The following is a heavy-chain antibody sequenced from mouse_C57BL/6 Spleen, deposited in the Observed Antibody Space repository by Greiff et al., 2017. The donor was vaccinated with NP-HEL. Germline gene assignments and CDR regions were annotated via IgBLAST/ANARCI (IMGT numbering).Heavy chain of an antibody. V-gene: IGHV3-6*01. J-gene: IGHJ2*01. CDR3: AREENGGYY. CDR2: ISYDGSN. Sequence: EVKLMESGPGLVKPSQSLSLTCSVTGYSITSGYYWNWIRQFPGTKLEWMGYISYDGSNNYNPFLKNRISITRDTSKNQFFLKLNTVTTEDTATYYCAREENGGYYWGQGTTLTVSS. D-gene: IGHD1-1*02. CDR1: GYSITSGYY.